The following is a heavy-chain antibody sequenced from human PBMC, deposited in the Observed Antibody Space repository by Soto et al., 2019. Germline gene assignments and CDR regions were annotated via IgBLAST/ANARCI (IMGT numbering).Heavy chain of an antibody. CDR1: GDSISTSNW. CDR2: IYHSGST. V-gene: IGHV4-4*02. CDR3: AGEVAGTGEFDY. J-gene: IGHJ4*02. Sequence: QVQLQESGPGLVKPSGTLSLTCAVSGDSISTSNWWSWVRQPPGKGLEWIGEIYHSGSTTYNPSLESRVTISVDKSRNQFSLKLTSVTAADTAVYYCAGEVAGTGEFDYWGQGTLVTVSS. D-gene: IGHD6-19*01.